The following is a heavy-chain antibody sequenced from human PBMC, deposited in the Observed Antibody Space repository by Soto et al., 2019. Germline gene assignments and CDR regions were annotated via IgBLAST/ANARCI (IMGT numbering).Heavy chain of an antibody. CDR2: IYYSGST. CDR3: ARNNGGSDAFDI. J-gene: IGHJ3*02. CDR1: GGSISSSSYY. V-gene: IGHV4-39*07. Sequence: SETLSLTCTVSGGSISSSSYYWGWIRQPPGNGLEWIGSIYYSGSTYYNPSLKSRVTISVDTSKNQFSLQLSSETAGDTAVYYCARNNGGSDAFDIGGQGTKVTVSS. D-gene: IGHD3-16*01.